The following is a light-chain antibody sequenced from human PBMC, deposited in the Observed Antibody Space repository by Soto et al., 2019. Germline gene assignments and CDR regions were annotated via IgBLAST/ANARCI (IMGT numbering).Light chain of an antibody. V-gene: IGKV3-20*01. Sequence: EIVLTQSPDTLSLSPGERATLSCRASQSVSSSYLAWYQQKPGQAPRLLIYGGSIRATGIRDRFSGSGSGTDFTLTFSSLEVLDFTGDFCHCQQCNISPVYTFGQGTKLDIK. CDR3: QQCNISPVYT. CDR1: QSVSSSY. J-gene: IGKJ2*01. CDR2: GGS.